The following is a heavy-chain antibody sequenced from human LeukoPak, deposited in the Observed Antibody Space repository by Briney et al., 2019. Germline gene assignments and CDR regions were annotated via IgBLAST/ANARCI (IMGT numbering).Heavy chain of an antibody. Sequence: SETLSLTCTVSGGSISSSSYYWGWIRQPPGKGLEWIGSIYYSGSTYYNPSLKSRVTISVDTSKNQFSLKLSSLTAADPAVCYCPSHPLEQLVFYWGQGPLVTVSS. CDR3: PSHPLEQLVFY. D-gene: IGHD6-13*01. CDR1: GGSISSSSYY. V-gene: IGHV4-39*01. J-gene: IGHJ4*02. CDR2: IYYSGST.